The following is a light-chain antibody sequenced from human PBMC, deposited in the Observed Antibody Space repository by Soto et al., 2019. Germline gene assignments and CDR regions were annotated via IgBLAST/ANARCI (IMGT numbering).Light chain of an antibody. J-gene: IGKJ5*01. V-gene: IGKV3-20*01. Sequence: EIVLTQSPATLSLSPGDRATLSCRASQSVSTSNLAWYQQRPGQAPRLLIYGASRRATGIPDRFSGSGSGTDFTLTISRLEPEDFAVYYCQQYGSSPPITFGQGTRLEIK. CDR3: QQYGSSPPIT. CDR1: QSVSTSN. CDR2: GAS.